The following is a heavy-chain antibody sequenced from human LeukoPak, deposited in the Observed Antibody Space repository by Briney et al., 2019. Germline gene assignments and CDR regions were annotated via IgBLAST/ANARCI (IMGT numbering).Heavy chain of an antibody. CDR1: GGSISSGGYS. CDR3: AREAVWGSYRYGAFDI. V-gene: IGHV4-30-2*01. D-gene: IGHD3-16*02. J-gene: IGHJ3*02. Sequence: PSETLSLTCAVSGGSISSGGYSWSWIRQPPGKGLEWIGYIYHSGSTYYNPSLKSRVTISVDRSKNQFSLKLSSVTAADTAVYYCAREAVWGSYRYGAFDIWGQGTMVTVSS. CDR2: IYHSGST.